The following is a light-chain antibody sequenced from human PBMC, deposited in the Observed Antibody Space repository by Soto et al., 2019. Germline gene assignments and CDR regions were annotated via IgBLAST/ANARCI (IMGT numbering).Light chain of an antibody. V-gene: IGKV1-39*01. J-gene: IGKJ2*01. CDR2: AAS. CDR1: QSISSY. Sequence: DIQMTQSPSSLSASVGDRVTITCRASQSISSYLNWYQQKPGKAPKLLIYAASSLQSGVPSRFSGSGSGTDFTLTISSLQPEDFATYYCQQSYSIPYTFGLGTKLEIK. CDR3: QQSYSIPYT.